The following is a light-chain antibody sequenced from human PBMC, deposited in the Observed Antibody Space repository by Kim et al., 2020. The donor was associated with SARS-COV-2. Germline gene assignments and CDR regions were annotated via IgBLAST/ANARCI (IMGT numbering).Light chain of an antibody. CDR3: QVWDSSSDRV. J-gene: IGLJ3*02. CDR2: YDS. Sequence: VAPGKTAGITCGGNNIGSKSVHWYQQKPGQAPVLVIYYDSDRPSGIPERFSGSNSGNTATLTISRVEAGDEADYYCQVWDSSSDRVFGGGTKVTVL. V-gene: IGLV3-21*04. CDR1: NIGSKS.